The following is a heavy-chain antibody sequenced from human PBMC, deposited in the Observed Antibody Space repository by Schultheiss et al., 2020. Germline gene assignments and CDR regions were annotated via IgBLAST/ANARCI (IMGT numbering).Heavy chain of an antibody. V-gene: IGHV4-39*07. CDR2: IYYSGST. D-gene: IGHD4-11*01. J-gene: IGHJ4*02. CDR1: GGSISSYY. CDR3: ARDLGHSNYPFDY. Sequence: SATLSLTCTVSGGSISSYYWSWIRQHPGKGLEWIGSIYYSGSTYYNPSLKSRVTISVDTSKNQFSLKLSSVTAADTAVYYCARDLGHSNYPFDYWGQGTLVTVSS.